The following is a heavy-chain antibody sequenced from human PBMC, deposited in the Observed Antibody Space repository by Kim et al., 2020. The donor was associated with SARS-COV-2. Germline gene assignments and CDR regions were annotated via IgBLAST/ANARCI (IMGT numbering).Heavy chain of an antibody. J-gene: IGHJ6*02. CDR1: GGTFSSYA. Sequence: SVKVSCKASGGTFSSYAISWVRQAPGQGLEWMGVIIPIFGTANYAQKFQGRVTITVDESTSTAYMELSSLRSEDTAVYYCARRRFMGAMVTWWGTPYHYGMDVWGQGTTVTVSS. CDR3: ARRRFMGAMVTWWGTPYHYGMDV. D-gene: IGHD5-18*01. CDR2: IIPIFGTA. V-gene: IGHV1-69*13.